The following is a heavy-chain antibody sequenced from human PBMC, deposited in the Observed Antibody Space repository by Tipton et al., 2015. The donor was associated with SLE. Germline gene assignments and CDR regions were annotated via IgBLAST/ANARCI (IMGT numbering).Heavy chain of an antibody. CDR2: IYTSGST. D-gene: IGHD6-6*01. CDR3: ARDFELDGSSGAFDI. J-gene: IGHJ3*02. CDR1: GGSISSYY. Sequence: TLSLTCTVSGGSISSYYWSWIRQPAGKGLEWIGRIYTSGSTNYNPSLKSRITISVDTSKNQFSLKLSSVTAADTAVYYCARDFELDGSSGAFDIWGQGTMVTVSS. V-gene: IGHV4-4*07.